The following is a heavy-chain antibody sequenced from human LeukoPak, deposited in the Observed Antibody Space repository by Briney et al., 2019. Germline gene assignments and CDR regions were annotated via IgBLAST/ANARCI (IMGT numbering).Heavy chain of an antibody. CDR2: ISSSGATK. Sequence: GGSLRLSCAASGFTFMSYEMNWVRQAPGKGLEWVSYISSSGATKYHADSVKGRFTMSRDNAKNSLYLQMNSLRAEDTAVYYCARVISGSGSYWILDYYYYMDVWGKGTTVTVSS. D-gene: IGHD3-10*01. CDR3: ARVISGSGSYWILDYYYYMDV. J-gene: IGHJ6*03. CDR1: GFTFMSYE. V-gene: IGHV3-48*03.